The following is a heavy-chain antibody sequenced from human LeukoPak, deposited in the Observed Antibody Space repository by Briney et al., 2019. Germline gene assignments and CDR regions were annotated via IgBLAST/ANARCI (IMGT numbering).Heavy chain of an antibody. CDR3: AREAMYSYGNNFDD. D-gene: IGHD5-18*01. Sequence: SETLSLTCTVSGGSVSSGSYYWSWLRQPPGTGLEWIGYIYYSGSTNYNPSLKSRVTISVDTSKNQFSLKLSSVTAADTAVYHCAREAMYSYGNNFDDWGQGTLVTVSS. J-gene: IGHJ4*02. CDR1: GGSVSSGSYY. CDR2: IYYSGST. V-gene: IGHV4-61*01.